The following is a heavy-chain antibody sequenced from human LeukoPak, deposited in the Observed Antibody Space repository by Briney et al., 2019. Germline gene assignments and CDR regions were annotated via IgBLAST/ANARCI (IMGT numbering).Heavy chain of an antibody. CDR2: INAGNGNT. V-gene: IGHV1-3*03. CDR3: ARARYETRIWPKSRYDYYHYMDV. D-gene: IGHD3-3*01. J-gene: IGHJ6*03. Sequence: ASVKVSCKASGYTFTSYGISWVRQAPGQRLEGMGWINAGNGNTKYSQEFQDRVTITRDTSASTAYMELSSLRSEDMAVYYRARARYETRIWPKSRYDYYHYMDVWGKGTTVTVSS. CDR1: GYTFTSYG.